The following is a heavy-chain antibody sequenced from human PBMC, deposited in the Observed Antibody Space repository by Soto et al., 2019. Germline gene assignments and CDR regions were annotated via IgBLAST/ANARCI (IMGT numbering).Heavy chain of an antibody. CDR1: GFTFSSYG. CDR3: ARGVAATEWSDP. V-gene: IGHV3-33*01. Sequence: QVQLVESGGGVVQPGRSLRLSCAASGFTFSSYGMHWVRQAPGKGLEWVAVIWYDGSNKYYADSVKGRFTISRDNSKNTLYLQMNSLRAEDTAVYYCARGVAATEWSDPWGQGTLVTVSS. J-gene: IGHJ5*02. D-gene: IGHD2-15*01. CDR2: IWYDGSNK.